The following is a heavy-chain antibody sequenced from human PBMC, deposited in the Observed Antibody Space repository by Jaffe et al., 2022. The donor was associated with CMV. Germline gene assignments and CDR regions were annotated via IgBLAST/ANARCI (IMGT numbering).Heavy chain of an antibody. CDR3: ASYTIYSNYLDY. D-gene: IGHD4-4*01. V-gene: IGHV4-34*01. Sequence: QVQLQQWGAGLLKPSETLSLTCAVYGGSFSGYYWSWIRQPPGKGLEWIGEINHSGSTNYNPSLKSRVTISVDTSKNQFSLKLSSVTAADTAVYYCASYTIYSNYLDYWGQGTLVTVSS. CDR1: GGSFSGYY. J-gene: IGHJ4*02. CDR2: INHSGST.